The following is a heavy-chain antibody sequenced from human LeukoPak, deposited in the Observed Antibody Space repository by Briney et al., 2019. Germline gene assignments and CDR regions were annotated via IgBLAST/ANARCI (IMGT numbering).Heavy chain of an antibody. D-gene: IGHD6-13*01. V-gene: IGHV3-23*01. J-gene: IGHJ6*02. CDR2: ISGSGGST. Sequence: PSGGSLRLSCAASGFTFSSYAMSWVRQAPGKGLEWVSAISGSGGSTYYADSVKGRFTISRDNSKNTLYLQMNSLRAEDTAVYYCAKADLSHQRYSSSWYSLSYGTEYYYYYCGMDVWGQGTTVTVSS. CDR1: GFTFSSYA. CDR3: AKADLSHQRYSSSWYSLSYGTEYYYYYCGMDV.